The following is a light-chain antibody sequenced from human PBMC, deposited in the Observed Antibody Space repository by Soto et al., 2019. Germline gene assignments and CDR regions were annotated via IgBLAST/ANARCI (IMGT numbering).Light chain of an antibody. Sequence: EIVLTQSPGTLSLSPGERVTLSCRASQSVSSSYLAWYQQKLGQAPRLLIYGASSRATGIPDRFSGSGSGTDFTLTISRLEPEDFAVYYCQQYGSSPLYTFGQGTKLEI. CDR1: QSVSSSY. CDR2: GAS. CDR3: QQYGSSPLYT. V-gene: IGKV3-20*01. J-gene: IGKJ2*01.